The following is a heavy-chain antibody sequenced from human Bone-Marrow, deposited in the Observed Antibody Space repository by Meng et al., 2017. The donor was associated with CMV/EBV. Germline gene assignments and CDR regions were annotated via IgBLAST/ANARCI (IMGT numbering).Heavy chain of an antibody. D-gene: IGHD6-13*01. J-gene: IGHJ6*02. V-gene: IGHV3-30*02. Sequence: GESLKISCAASGFTFSSYGMHWVRQAPGKGLEWVAFIRYDGSNKYYADSVKGRFTISRDNSKNTLYLQMNSLRAEDTAVYYCARERGSWTPPLYYYGMDVWGQGNTVTVSS. CDR1: GFTFSSYG. CDR3: ARERGSWTPPLYYYGMDV. CDR2: IRYDGSNK.